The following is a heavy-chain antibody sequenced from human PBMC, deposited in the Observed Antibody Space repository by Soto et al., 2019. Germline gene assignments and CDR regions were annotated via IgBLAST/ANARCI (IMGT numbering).Heavy chain of an antibody. V-gene: IGHV4-61*01. CDR2: IYYSGST. D-gene: IGHD3-16*01. J-gene: IGHJ4*02. CDR3: ARDNYDGHRLDY. CDR1: VGSFSSGNYY. Sequence: ETLRLTCTVSVGSFSSGNYYWSWILQPPGKGLEWVGYIYYSGSTNYNPSLKSRVTISVDTSKKQFSLKLSSVTAADTAVYYCARDNYDGHRLDYWGQGTLVTVYS.